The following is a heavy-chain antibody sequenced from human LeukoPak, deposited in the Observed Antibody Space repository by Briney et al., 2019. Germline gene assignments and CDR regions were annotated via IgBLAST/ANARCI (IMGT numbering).Heavy chain of an antibody. CDR2: IIPVLNIT. D-gene: IGHD5-18*01. J-gene: IGHJ6*02. V-gene: IGHV1-46*01. CDR3: ARDQGLTAPPPYGLDV. CDR1: GYTFTSYY. Sequence: GASVKVSCKASGYTFTSYYMHWVRQAPGQGLEWMGRIIPVLNITTYAQKFQGSVTITADTSTSTVYMELSSLRSEETAVYYCARDQGLTAPPPYGLDVWGQGTTVIVSS.